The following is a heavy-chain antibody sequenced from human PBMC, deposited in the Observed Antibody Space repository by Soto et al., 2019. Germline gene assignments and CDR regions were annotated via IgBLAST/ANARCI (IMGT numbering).Heavy chain of an antibody. CDR3: ASCGRFVVVTAGYDP. J-gene: IGHJ5*02. CDR1: GYTFTSYY. CDR2: INPSGGYT. D-gene: IGHD2-21*02. V-gene: IGHV1-46*03. Sequence: ASVKVSCKASGYTFTSYYMNWVRQAPGQGLEWLGIINPSGGYTTYAQRFLGRVTMTSDTSTSTVHMELGSLTSEDTAVYYCASCGRFVVVTAGYDPWGQGTLVTVSS.